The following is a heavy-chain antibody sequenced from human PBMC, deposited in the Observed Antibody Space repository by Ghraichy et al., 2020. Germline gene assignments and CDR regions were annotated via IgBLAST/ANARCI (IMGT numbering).Heavy chain of an antibody. D-gene: IGHD1-1*01. CDR1: GFTFSSYA. Sequence: GGSLRLSCAASGFTFSSYAMHWVSQAPGKGLEWVAVIWYDGSNKYYADSVKGRFTISRDNSKNTLYLQMNSLRAEDTAVYYCARDWNGMDVWGQGTTVTVSS. CDR2: IWYDGSNK. CDR3: ARDWNGMDV. V-gene: IGHV3-33*01. J-gene: IGHJ6*02.